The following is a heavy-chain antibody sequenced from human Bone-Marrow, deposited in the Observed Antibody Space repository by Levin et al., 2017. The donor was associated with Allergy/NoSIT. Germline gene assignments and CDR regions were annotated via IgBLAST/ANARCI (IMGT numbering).Heavy chain of an antibody. Sequence: PGGSLRLSCGASGFIFADYGMSWVRQAPGKGLEWLSGINWNGHSSGYADSVKGRFTISRDNVKKSLFLQMNSLRAEDTALYHCVRGDGLYDFWGQGTLVTVSS. CDR3: VRGDGLYDF. J-gene: IGHJ4*02. V-gene: IGHV3-20*01. CDR1: GFIFADYG. D-gene: IGHD4-17*01. CDR2: INWNGHSS.